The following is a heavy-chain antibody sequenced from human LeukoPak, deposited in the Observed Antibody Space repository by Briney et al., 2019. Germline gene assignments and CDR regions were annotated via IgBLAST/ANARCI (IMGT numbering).Heavy chain of an antibody. CDR3: ARGPPYDF. Sequence: GGSLRLSCAASGFTFNTYSMNWVRQAPGKGLEWVSSISGSSSYIYYADSVKGRFTISRDNAKNSLYLQMNTLRAEDTAVYYCARGPPYDFWGQGTLVTVS. J-gene: IGHJ4*02. V-gene: IGHV3-21*01. CDR2: ISGSSSYI. D-gene: IGHD3-3*01. CDR1: GFTFNTYS.